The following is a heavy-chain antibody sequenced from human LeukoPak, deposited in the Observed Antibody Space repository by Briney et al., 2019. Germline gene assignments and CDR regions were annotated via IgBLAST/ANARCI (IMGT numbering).Heavy chain of an antibody. Sequence: GASVKVSCKASGGTFSSYAINWVRQATGQGLEWMGWMNPNSGNTGYAQKFQGRVTMTRNTSISTAYMELSSLRSEDTAVYYCASGSSPDAFDIWGQGTMVTVSS. J-gene: IGHJ3*02. D-gene: IGHD2-15*01. CDR2: MNPNSGNT. CDR1: GGTFSSYA. CDR3: ASGSSPDAFDI. V-gene: IGHV1-8*02.